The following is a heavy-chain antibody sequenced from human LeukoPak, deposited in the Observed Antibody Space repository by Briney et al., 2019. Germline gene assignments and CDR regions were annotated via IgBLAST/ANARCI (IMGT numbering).Heavy chain of an antibody. Sequence: ASVKVSCKASGGTFSSYAISWVRQAPGQGLEWMGRIIPIFGIANYAQKFQGRVTITADKSTSTAYMELSSLRSEDTAMYYCARWTPSLGDSSGYYYVGYFQHWGQGTLVTVSS. CDR3: ARWTPSLGDSSGYYYVGYFQH. CDR1: GGTFSSYA. D-gene: IGHD3-22*01. CDR2: IIPIFGIA. V-gene: IGHV1-69*04. J-gene: IGHJ1*01.